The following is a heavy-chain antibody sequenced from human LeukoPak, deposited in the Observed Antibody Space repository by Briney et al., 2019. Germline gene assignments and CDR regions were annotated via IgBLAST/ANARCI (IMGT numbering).Heavy chain of an antibody. Sequence: PGGSLRLSCAASGFTFSQYGMSWVRQAPGKGLEWVSMISDSGGSTYYADSVKGRFTISRDYSKTTLYLQMNSLRAEDTAVYYCATMPGKMILTGTYYFDYWGQGTLVTVSS. CDR2: ISDSGGST. CDR1: GFTFSQYG. CDR3: ATMPGKMILTGTYYFDY. J-gene: IGHJ4*02. D-gene: IGHD3-9*01. V-gene: IGHV3-23*01.